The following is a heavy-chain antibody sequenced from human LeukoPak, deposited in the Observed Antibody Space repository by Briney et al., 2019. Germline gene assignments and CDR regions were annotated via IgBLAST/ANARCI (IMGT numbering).Heavy chain of an antibody. CDR2: ISKSGSPK. CDR1: GFSFRNYE. D-gene: IGHD3-22*01. J-gene: IGHJ4*02. V-gene: IGHV3-48*03. CDR3: ANTHYYDGSGYCDF. Sequence: SGGSLRLSCAASGFSFRNYEMTWVRQAPGKGLEGLSYISKSGSPKYYADSVKGRFTISRDNSQNTLFLHMNSLRADDTAVYYCANTHYYDGSGYCDFWGQGTLITVSS.